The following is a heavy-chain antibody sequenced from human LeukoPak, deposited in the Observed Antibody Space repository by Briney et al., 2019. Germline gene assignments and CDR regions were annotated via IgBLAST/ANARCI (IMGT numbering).Heavy chain of an antibody. Sequence: PGGSLRLSCEASGFTFSSYSMTWVRQAPGKGLEWVAFISSMSGRYIYCAESLKGRFTISRDNAKNSLYLQMNSLRAEDTAVYYCARQLGLLWFGESRSGFDPWGQGTLVTVSS. CDR3: ARQLGLLWFGESRSGFDP. D-gene: IGHD3-10*01. J-gene: IGHJ5*02. CDR2: ISSMSGRYI. V-gene: IGHV3-21*01. CDR1: GFTFSSYS.